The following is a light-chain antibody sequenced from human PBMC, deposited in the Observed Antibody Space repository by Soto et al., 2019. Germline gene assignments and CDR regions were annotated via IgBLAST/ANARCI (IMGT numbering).Light chain of an antibody. J-gene: IGLJ2*01. CDR1: SSNVGSYY. CDR2: RNN. Sequence: QSVLPQPPSASGTPGQRVTISCSGSSSNVGSYYVYWYQHLPGTAPKLIIYRNNQRPSGVPDRFSGSKSGTSASLAISGLRSEDEADYYCAAWDDRLSGPGVVFGGGTKLTVL. CDR3: AAWDDRLSGPGVV. V-gene: IGLV1-47*01.